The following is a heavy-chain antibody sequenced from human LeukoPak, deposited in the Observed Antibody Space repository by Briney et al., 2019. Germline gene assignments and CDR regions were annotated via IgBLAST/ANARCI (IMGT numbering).Heavy chain of an antibody. Sequence: GGSLRLSCVASDFTFSSDWMSWVRQAPGKGLEWGANIKRDGSEKYYVDSVKGRFTISRDNAKNSLYLQMNRLRAEDTAVYYCARISVPPDYYYYYMAVWGKGTTVTVSS. CDR1: DFTFSSDW. V-gene: IGHV3-7*01. J-gene: IGHJ6*03. CDR3: ARISVPPDYYYYYMAV. CDR2: IKRDGSEK.